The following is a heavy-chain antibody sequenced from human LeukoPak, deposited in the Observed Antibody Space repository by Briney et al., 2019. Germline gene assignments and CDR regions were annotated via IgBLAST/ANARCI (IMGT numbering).Heavy chain of an antibody. CDR3: ARGRPVYYDFWSGYYRILDAFDI. CDR1: GASISSYY. CDR2: IYTSGST. Sequence: SETLSLTCTVSGASISSYYWSWIRQPPGKGLEWIGCIYTSGSTNYNPSLKSRVTISVDTPKNQFSLKLSSVTAADTAVYYCARGRPVYYDFWSGYYRILDAFDIWGQGTMVTVSS. J-gene: IGHJ3*02. D-gene: IGHD3-3*01. V-gene: IGHV4-4*08.